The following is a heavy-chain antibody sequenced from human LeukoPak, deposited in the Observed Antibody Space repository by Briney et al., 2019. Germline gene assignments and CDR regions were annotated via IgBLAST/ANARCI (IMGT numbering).Heavy chain of an antibody. CDR2: IYYSGST. J-gene: IGHJ4*02. CDR3: ARDGGLWFGGFDY. D-gene: IGHD3-10*01. CDR1: GGSISSGGYS. Sequence: PSETLSLTCAVSGGSISSGGYSWSWIRQPRGKGLEWFGYIYYSGSTNYNPSLKSRVTISVDTSKNQFSLKLSSVTAADTAVYYCARDGGLWFGGFDYWGQGTLVTVSS. V-gene: IGHV4-61*08.